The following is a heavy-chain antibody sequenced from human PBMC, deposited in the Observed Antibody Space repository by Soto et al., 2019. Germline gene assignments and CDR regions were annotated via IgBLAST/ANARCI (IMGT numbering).Heavy chain of an antibody. CDR2: IKSKTDGGTT. Sequence: EVQLVESGGGLVKPGGSLRLSGAASGFTFSTAWMSWVRRAPGKGREWVGGIKSKTDGGTTDYAAPVKGRFTISRDDSKNTLYLQMNSLKTEDTAVYYCTTGDILTDYYFDYWGQGTLVTVSS. J-gene: IGHJ4*02. CDR3: TTGDILTDYYFDY. V-gene: IGHV3-15*01. D-gene: IGHD3-9*01. CDR1: GFTFSTAW.